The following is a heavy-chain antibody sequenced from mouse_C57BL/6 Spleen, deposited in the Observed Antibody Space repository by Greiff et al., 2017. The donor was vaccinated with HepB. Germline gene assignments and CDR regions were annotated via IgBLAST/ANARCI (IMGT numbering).Heavy chain of an antibody. Sequence: EVKLMESGAELVKPGASVTLSCTASGFNIKDYYMHWVKQRTDPGLEWIGRIDPAAGETKYSPNFPGKATITADTSAYTAYLQLSSLTSEDTAVYYCARRDLYSNYRFDYWGQGTSLTVAS. J-gene: IGHJ2*03. CDR3: ARRDLYSNYRFDY. CDR2: IDPAAGET. V-gene: IGHV14-2*01. D-gene: IGHD2-5*01. CDR1: GFNIKDYY.